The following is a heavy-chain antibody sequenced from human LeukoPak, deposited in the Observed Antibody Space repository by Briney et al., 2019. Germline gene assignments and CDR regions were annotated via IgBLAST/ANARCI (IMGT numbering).Heavy chain of an antibody. CDR2: ISGSGGST. CDR3: ARPRGYDILTGGFDY. D-gene: IGHD3-9*01. J-gene: IGHJ4*02. CDR1: GFTFSSYS. V-gene: IGHV3-23*01. Sequence: GGSLRLSCAASGFTFSSYSMNWVRQAPGKGLEWVSAISGSGGSTYYADSVKGRFTISRDNSKNTLYLQMNSLRAEDTAVYYCARPRGYDILTGGFDYWGQGTLVTVSS.